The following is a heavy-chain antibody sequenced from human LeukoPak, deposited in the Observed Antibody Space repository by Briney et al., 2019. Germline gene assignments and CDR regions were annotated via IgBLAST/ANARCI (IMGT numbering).Heavy chain of an antibody. CDR1: GFTFSSYA. J-gene: IGHJ4*02. Sequence: PGGSLRLSCAASGFTFSSYAMSWVREAPARGLEWVSSLRGNGDTFYADSVKGRFTLSRDESRNTVYLQLNNLRVEDTAVYYCAKASGWYPEPVRIDYWGQGTLVTVSS. D-gene: IGHD6-19*01. V-gene: IGHV3-23*01. CDR2: LRGNGDT. CDR3: AKASGWYPEPVRIDY.